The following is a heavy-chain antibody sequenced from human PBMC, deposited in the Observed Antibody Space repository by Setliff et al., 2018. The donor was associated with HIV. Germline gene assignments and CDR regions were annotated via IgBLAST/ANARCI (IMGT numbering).Heavy chain of an antibody. CDR3: ARDRVAVAGKEEYFQH. CDR2: INAGNGNT. Sequence: ASVKVSCKASGYTFTSYAMHWVRQAPGQRLEWMGWINAGNGNTKYSQKFQGRVTITRDTSASTAYMELSNLRSEDTAIYYCARDRVAVAGKEEYFQHWGQGTLVTVSS. D-gene: IGHD6-19*01. J-gene: IGHJ1*01. V-gene: IGHV1-3*01. CDR1: GYTFTSYA.